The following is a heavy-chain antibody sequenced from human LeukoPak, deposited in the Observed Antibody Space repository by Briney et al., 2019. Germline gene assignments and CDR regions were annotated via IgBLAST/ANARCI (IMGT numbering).Heavy chain of an antibody. CDR3: ARDFGREATGAFDI. J-gene: IGHJ3*02. CDR2: ISSSSSYI. D-gene: IGHD3/OR15-3a*01. V-gene: IGHV3-21*01. CDR1: GFTFSSYS. Sequence: GGSLRLSCAASGFTFSSYSMNWVRQAPGKGLEWVSSISSSSSYIYYADSVKGRFTISRDNAKNSLYLQMNSLRAEGTAVYDCARDFGREATGAFDIWGQGTMVTVSS.